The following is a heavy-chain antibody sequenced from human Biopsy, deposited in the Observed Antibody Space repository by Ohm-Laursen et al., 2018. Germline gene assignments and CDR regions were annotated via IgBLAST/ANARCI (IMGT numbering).Heavy chain of an antibody. D-gene: IGHD2-2*01. V-gene: IGHV1-69*11. CDR3: AREAIGYQLPCDD. CDR2: IIPILRTT. J-gene: IGHJ4*02. CDR1: TGTFNSYG. Sequence: GSSVKVSCKVPTGTFNSYGIIWARQAPGQGLEWMGRIIPILRTTAYAQTFLGRVTITADSPTSTVDMELTSLTSDDTAVYFCAREAIGYQLPCDDWGQGTLVTVSS.